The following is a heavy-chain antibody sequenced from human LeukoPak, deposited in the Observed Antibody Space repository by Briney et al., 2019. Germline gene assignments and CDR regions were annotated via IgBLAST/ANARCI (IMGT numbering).Heavy chain of an antibody. CDR1: GGSISSYY. V-gene: IGHV4-59*01. J-gene: IGHJ6*03. Sequence: PSETLSLTCTVSGGSISSYYWSWIRQPPGKGLEWIGYIYYSGSTNYNPSLKSRVSISVDTSKNQFSLKLSSVTAADTAVYYCARAFYPGYYSYMAVWGKGTTVTVSS. D-gene: IGHD3-3*02. CDR3: ARAFYPGYYSYMAV. CDR2: IYYSGST.